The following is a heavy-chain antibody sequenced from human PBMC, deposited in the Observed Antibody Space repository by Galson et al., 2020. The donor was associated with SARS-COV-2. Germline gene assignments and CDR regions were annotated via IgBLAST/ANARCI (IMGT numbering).Heavy chain of an antibody. Sequence: PSETLSLTCSVSGSVISKTNYSWAGNGQAPGRGRKWIGSHPTSGNINSNPSLKTRVTMSVDTSRNQFSLELTSVTAADTAVYYCARDGDILTGYGYYYGVDVWGQGTTVTVPS. J-gene: IGHJ6*02. CDR3: ARDGDILTGYGYYYGVDV. CDR1: GSVISKTNYS. CDR2: HPTSGNI. V-gene: IGHV4-39*07. D-gene: IGHD3-9*01.